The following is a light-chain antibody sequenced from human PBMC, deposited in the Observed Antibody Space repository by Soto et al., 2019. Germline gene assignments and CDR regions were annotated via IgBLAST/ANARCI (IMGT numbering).Light chain of an antibody. J-gene: IGLJ1*01. CDR1: SSDVGGYNY. Sequence: QSVLAQPASVSGSPGQSITISCTGTSSDVGGYNYVPWYQQHPGKAPKLMIYDVSNRPSGVSNRFSGSKSGNTASLTISGLQAEDEADYYCSSYTSSSTEAYFFGTGTKVTVL. CDR2: DVS. CDR3: SSYTSSSTEAYF. V-gene: IGLV2-14*01.